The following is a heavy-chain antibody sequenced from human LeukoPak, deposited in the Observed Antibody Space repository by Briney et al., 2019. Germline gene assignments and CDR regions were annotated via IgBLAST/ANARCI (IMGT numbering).Heavy chain of an antibody. Sequence: GRSLRLSCAASGFIFSHYGMHWVRQAPGKGLEWVAVIWSDGSNRFYAGPVKGRFPISRDNSQNTMFLEMNSLRAEDTAMYYCARDAQRGFDYSNSLQYWGQGILVTVSS. CDR3: ARDAQRGFDYSNSLQY. V-gene: IGHV3-33*01. J-gene: IGHJ4*01. CDR1: GFIFSHYG. D-gene: IGHD4-11*01. CDR2: IWSDGSNR.